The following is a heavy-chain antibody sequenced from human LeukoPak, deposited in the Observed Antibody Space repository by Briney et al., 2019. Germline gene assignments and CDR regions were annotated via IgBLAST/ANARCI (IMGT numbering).Heavy chain of an antibody. CDR3: ARPRRNSSSWYYFDY. CDR1: GYTFTGYY. Sequence: ASVKVSCKASGYTFTGYYMHWVRQAPGQGLEWMGWINPNSGGTNYAQKFQGRVTMTRDTSISTAYMELSRLRSDDTAVYYCARPRRNSSSWYYFDYWGQGTLVTVSS. J-gene: IGHJ4*02. D-gene: IGHD6-13*01. CDR2: INPNSGGT. V-gene: IGHV1-2*02.